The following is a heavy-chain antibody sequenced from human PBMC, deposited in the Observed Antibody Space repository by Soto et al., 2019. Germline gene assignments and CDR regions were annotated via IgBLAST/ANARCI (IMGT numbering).Heavy chain of an antibody. CDR3: ARDKITGLVDY. J-gene: IGHJ4*02. Sequence: QVQLQQWGAGLLKPSETLSLTCAVYGGSFSGYDWTWIRQPPGTGLEWIGESNHSGSSNYNPSLKSGVTISVDTYKNQFSLQLTSVTAADTAVYYCARDKITGLVDYWGQGTLVTVSS. D-gene: IGHD2-8*02. CDR2: SNHSGSS. V-gene: IGHV4-34*01. CDR1: GGSFSGYD.